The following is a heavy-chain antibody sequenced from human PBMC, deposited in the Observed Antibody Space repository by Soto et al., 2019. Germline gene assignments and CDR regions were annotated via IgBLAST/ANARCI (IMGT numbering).Heavy chain of an antibody. CDR1: GYSFTTYW. D-gene: IGHD5-18*01. CDR2: IYPGDSDT. J-gene: IGHJ4*02. CDR3: TRGLGTAIVGDY. V-gene: IGHV5-51*01. Sequence: HGESLKISCKASGYSFTTYWIGWVRQMPGKGLEWMGIIYPGDSDTRYGPSFQGRVTISADKSISTAYLQWSSLQASDTAMYYCTRGLGTAIVGDYWGQGTLVTVSS.